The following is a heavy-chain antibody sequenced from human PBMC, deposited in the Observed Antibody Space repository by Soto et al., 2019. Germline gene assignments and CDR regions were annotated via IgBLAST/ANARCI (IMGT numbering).Heavy chain of an antibody. CDR3: AREGGGAADPFDY. J-gene: IGHJ4*02. D-gene: IGHD3-16*01. CDR2: IYYSGST. V-gene: IGHV4-30-4*01. Sequence: SETLSLTCTVSGGSISSGDYYWSWIRQPPGKGLEWIGYIYYSGSTYYNPSLKSRVTISVDTSKNQFSLKLSSVTAADTAVYYCAREGGGAADPFDYWGQGTLVTVSS. CDR1: GGSISSGDYY.